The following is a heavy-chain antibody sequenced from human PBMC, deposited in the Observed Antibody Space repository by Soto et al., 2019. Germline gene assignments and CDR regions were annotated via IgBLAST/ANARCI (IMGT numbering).Heavy chain of an antibody. J-gene: IGHJ4*02. Sequence: PGVSLSLSCAASGFTFSHHAMSWVRQAPGKGLEWVSAISGSGGSTYYADSVKGRFTISRDNSKNTLYLQMNSLRAEDTAVYYCAKVRTYYYDSSGYFPGYWGQGTLVTVSS. V-gene: IGHV3-23*01. D-gene: IGHD3-22*01. CDR3: AKVRTYYYDSSGYFPGY. CDR2: ISGSGGST. CDR1: GFTFSHHA.